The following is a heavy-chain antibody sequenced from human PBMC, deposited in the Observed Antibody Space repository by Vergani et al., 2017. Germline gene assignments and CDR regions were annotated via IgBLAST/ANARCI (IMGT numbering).Heavy chain of an antibody. D-gene: IGHD6-19*01. Sequence: EVQLVESGGGLVKPGGSLRLSCAASGFTFSSYSMNWVRQAPGKGLEWVSSISSSSSYIYYADSVKGRFTISRDNSKNTLYLQMNSLRAEDTAVYYCAKVAGYSSGWYFDYWGQGTLVTVSS. CDR3: AKVAGYSSGWYFDY. CDR2: ISSSSSYI. V-gene: IGHV3-21*04. CDR1: GFTFSSYS. J-gene: IGHJ4*02.